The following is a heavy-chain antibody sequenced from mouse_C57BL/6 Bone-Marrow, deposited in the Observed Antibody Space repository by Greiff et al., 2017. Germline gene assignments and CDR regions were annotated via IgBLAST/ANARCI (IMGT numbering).Heavy chain of an antibody. CDR2: IYPRSGNT. V-gene: IGHV1-81*01. J-gene: IGHJ1*03. CDR3: ARSDYGNYEWYFDV. Sequence: QVQLQQSGAELARPGASVKLSCKASGYTFTSYGISWVKQRTGQGLEWIGEIYPRSGNTYYNEKFKGKATLTVDKSSSTAYMQLSSLTSEDSAVYYCARSDYGNYEWYFDVWGTGTTVTVSS. CDR1: GYTFTSYG. D-gene: IGHD2-1*01.